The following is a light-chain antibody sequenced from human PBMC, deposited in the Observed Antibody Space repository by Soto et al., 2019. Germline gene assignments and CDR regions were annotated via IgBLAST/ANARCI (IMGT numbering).Light chain of an antibody. CDR3: QQRSNWPSVT. V-gene: IGKV3D-20*02. CDR1: QSVSISY. J-gene: IGKJ4*01. Sequence: EIVLTQSPGTLSLSPGERATLSCRASQSVSISYLAWYQHKPGQAPRLLIYGASTRATGIPARFSGSGSETEFTLAISSLEPEDFGVYYCQQRSNWPSVTFGGGTKVDIK. CDR2: GAS.